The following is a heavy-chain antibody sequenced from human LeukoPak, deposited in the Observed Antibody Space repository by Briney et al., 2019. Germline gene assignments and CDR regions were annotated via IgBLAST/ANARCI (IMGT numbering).Heavy chain of an antibody. V-gene: IGHV3-53*01. D-gene: IGHD6-13*01. CDR2: IYSGGIT. CDR1: GFTVSSND. J-gene: IGHJ6*02. CDR3: AREPRIAAARYGMDV. Sequence: GGSLRLSCAASGFTVSSNDMSWVRQAPGKGLEWVSAIYSGGITYYADSVKGRFTISRDNSKNTLYLQMNSLRAEDTAVYYCAREPRIAAARYGMDVWGQGTTVTVSS.